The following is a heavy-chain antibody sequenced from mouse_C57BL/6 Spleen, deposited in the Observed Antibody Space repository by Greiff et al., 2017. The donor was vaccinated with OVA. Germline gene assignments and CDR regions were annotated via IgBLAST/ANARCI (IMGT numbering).Heavy chain of an antibody. CDR2: IYPGSGST. CDR3: ARGGYYEEAMDY. D-gene: IGHD2-3*01. CDR1: GYTFTSYW. J-gene: IGHJ4*01. V-gene: IGHV1-55*01. Sequence: QVQLKQPGAELVKPGASVKMSCKASGYTFTSYWITWVKQRPGQGLEWIGDIYPGSGSTNYNEKFKSKATLTVDTSSSTAYMQLSSLTSEDSAVYYCARGGYYEEAMDYWGQGTSVTVSS.